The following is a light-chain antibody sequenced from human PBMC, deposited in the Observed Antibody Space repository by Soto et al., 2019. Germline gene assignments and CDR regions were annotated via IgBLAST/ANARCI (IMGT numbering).Light chain of an antibody. Sequence: EIVLTQSPGTLSLSPGEEATLSCRASQSVSGNLAWYQQRPGQVPRLLLYRASARAAGIPDRFSGSGSETDYTLTISSLAPEDFAVYYCQQYDRSPWAFGHGTQVEI. CDR2: RAS. CDR3: QQYDRSPWA. V-gene: IGKV3-20*01. J-gene: IGKJ1*01. CDR1: QSVSGN.